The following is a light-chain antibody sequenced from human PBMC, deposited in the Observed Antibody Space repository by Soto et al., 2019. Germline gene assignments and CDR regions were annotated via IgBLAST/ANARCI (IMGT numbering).Light chain of an antibody. CDR3: QKYYSTPFT. Sequence: DIVMTQSPDSLAVSLGERATIYCKSSQSVLHSSNNKDYLAWYQQKPGQSPKLLIYWAFTRESGVNDRFSGSGSATEFTLNIRSMKAEDVAVYYCQKYYSTPFTVGPGTKGDIK. CDR2: WAF. J-gene: IGKJ3*01. V-gene: IGKV4-1*01. CDR1: QSVLHSSNNKDY.